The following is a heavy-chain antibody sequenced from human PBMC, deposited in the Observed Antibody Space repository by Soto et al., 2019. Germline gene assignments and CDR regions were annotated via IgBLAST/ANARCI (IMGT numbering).Heavy chain of an antibody. CDR2: IRGSGGST. D-gene: IGHD3-10*01. CDR3: AKDRLWFGETPPNWFDP. J-gene: IGHJ5*02. CDR1: GFTFSSYA. V-gene: IGHV3-23*01. Sequence: GGSLRLSCAASGFTFSSYAMSWVRQAPGKGLEWVSAIRGSGGSTYYADPVKGRFTISRDNSKNTRYLQMNSLRAEDTAVYYCAKDRLWFGETPPNWFDPWGQGTLVTVSS.